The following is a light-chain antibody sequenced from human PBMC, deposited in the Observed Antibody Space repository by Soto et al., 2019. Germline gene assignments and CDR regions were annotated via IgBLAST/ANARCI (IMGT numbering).Light chain of an antibody. CDR3: QQYNSYPYT. CDR2: KAS. V-gene: IGKV1-5*03. CDR1: QSISSW. Sequence: DIQMTQSPSTLSASVGDRVTITCRASQSISSWLAWYQQRPGKAPKLLIYKASSLESGVPSRFSGSGSGTEFTLTISSLQPDDFATYYCQQYNSYPYTFGQGSKVAI. J-gene: IGKJ2*01.